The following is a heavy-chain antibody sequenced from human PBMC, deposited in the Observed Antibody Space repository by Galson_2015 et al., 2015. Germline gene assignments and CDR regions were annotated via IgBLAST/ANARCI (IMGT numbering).Heavy chain of an antibody. Sequence: CAISGDSVSSNSAAWNWIRQSPSRGLEWLGRTYYRSKWYNDYAVSVKSRITINPDTSKNQFSLQLNSATPEDTAVYYCARELPGRITLVRGVIIRGVLDPWGQGTLVTVSS. D-gene: IGHD3-10*01. J-gene: IGHJ5*02. CDR2: TYYRSKWYN. V-gene: IGHV6-1*01. CDR3: ARELPGRITLVRGVIIRGVLDP. CDR1: GDSVSSNSAA.